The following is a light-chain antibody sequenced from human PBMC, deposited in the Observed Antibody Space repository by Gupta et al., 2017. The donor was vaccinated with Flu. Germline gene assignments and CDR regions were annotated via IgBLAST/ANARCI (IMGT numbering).Light chain of an antibody. J-gene: IGKJ1*01. CDR1: QTSSNW. CDR2: KAS. CDR3: QQYNSYSR. Sequence: DIQMTQSPSTLSASVGDRVTITCRASQTSSNWVAWYQQKPGKAPKLLIYKASSLQSGVSTRFSGSTSGXEFTLTXNSLQPDDLATYYCQQYNSYSRFGXGTKVEIK. V-gene: IGKV1-5*03.